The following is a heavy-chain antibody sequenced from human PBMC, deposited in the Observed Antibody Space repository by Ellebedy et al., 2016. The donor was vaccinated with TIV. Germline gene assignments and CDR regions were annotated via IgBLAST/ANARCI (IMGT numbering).Heavy chain of an antibody. D-gene: IGHD3-10*01. J-gene: IGHJ3*02. CDR3: ARDSGSGAFDI. CDR1: GFTFSSYW. V-gene: IGHV3-7*01. CDR2: IRQDGSRV. Sequence: PGGSLRLSCAASGFTFSSYWMTWVRQAPGKGLEWVANIRQDGSRVNYVDSVKGRFTISRDNAKNSLHLQMNGLRAEDTAVYYCARDSGSGAFDIWGQGTLVTASS.